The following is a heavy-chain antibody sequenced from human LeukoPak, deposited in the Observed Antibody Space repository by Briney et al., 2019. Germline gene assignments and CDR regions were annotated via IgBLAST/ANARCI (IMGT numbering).Heavy chain of an antibody. CDR2: ISYDGSNK. Sequence: GGSLRLSCAASGFTFSSYAMHWVRQAPGKGLEWVAVISYDGSNKYYADSVKGRFTISRDNSKNTLYLQMNSLRAEDTAVYYCARDWVGRGYSYGPDYWGQGTLVTVSS. CDR3: ARDWVGRGYSYGPDY. D-gene: IGHD5-18*01. CDR1: GFTFSSYA. J-gene: IGHJ4*02. V-gene: IGHV3-30*04.